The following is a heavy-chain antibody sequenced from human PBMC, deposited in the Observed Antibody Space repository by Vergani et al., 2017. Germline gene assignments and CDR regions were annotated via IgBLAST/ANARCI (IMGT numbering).Heavy chain of an antibody. J-gene: IGHJ4*02. D-gene: IGHD1-1*01. V-gene: IGHV3-48*03. Sequence: EVQLVESGGGLVQPGGSLRLSCAASGFTFSSYEMNWVRQAPGKGLEWVSYISSSGSTKYYADSVKGRFTISRDNAKNSLYLQMNSLRAEDTAVYYCARQNGNDVGYVDYWGQGTLVTVSS. CDR1: GFTFSSYE. CDR2: ISSSGSTK. CDR3: ARQNGNDVGYVDY.